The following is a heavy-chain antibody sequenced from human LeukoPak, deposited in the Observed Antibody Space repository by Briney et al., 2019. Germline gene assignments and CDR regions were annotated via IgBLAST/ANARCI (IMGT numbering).Heavy chain of an antibody. Sequence: PGGSLRLSCAASGFTFSSYSMNWVRQAPGKGLEWVSFISSSSSYIYYADSVKGRFTISRDNAKNSLYLQMNSLRAEDTAVYYCARDREVADYDILTGYYYFDYWGQGTLVTVSS. D-gene: IGHD3-9*01. J-gene: IGHJ4*02. CDR3: ARDREVADYDILTGYYYFDY. CDR2: ISSSSSYI. V-gene: IGHV3-21*01. CDR1: GFTFSSYS.